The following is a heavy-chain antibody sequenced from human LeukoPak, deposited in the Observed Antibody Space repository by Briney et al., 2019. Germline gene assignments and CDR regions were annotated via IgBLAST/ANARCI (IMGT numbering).Heavy chain of an antibody. D-gene: IGHD1-26*01. CDR1: GFIFNSYA. CDR3: AKDPGWDDEEKHHDY. J-gene: IGHJ4*02. Sequence: GGSLRLSCAASGFIFNSYAMHWARQAPGKGLEWVAFIRSDGSNEYYGDSVKGRFSISRDNSKNTLYLQMNSLRPEDTAVYYCAKDPGWDDEEKHHDYWGQGTLVTVSS. V-gene: IGHV3-30*02. CDR2: IRSDGSNE.